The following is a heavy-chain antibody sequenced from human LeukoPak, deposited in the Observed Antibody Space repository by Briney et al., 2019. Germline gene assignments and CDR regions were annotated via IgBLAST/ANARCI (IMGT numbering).Heavy chain of an antibody. V-gene: IGHV3-21*01. J-gene: IGHJ4*02. D-gene: IGHD3-10*01. CDR3: ARDSRVRGGARGYYFDY. CDR2: ISSSSSYI. Sequence: PGGSLRLSCAASGFTFSSYSMNWVRQAPGKGLEWVSSISSSSSYIYYADSVKGRFTISRDNAKNSLYLQMNSPRAEDTAVYYCARDSRVRGGARGYYFDYWGQGTLVTVSS. CDR1: GFTFSSYS.